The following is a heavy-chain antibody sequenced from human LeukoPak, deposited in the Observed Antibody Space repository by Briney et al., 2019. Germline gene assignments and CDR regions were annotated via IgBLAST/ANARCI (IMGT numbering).Heavy chain of an antibody. D-gene: IGHD6-19*01. CDR1: GFIFSNHA. V-gene: IGHV3-23*01. CDR2: INGGGSST. J-gene: IGHJ4*02. Sequence: GGSLRLSCTASGFIFSNHAMSWVRQAPGNGLEWVSTINGGGSSTAYADSVRGRFAISRDNSKNTVYLQMNSLRAEDTAIYYCAKVYHDSGCLIDYWGQGTLVTVSS. CDR3: AKVYHDSGCLIDY.